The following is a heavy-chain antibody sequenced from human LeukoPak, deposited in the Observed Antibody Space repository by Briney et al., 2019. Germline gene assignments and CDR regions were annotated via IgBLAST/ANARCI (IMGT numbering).Heavy chain of an antibody. CDR3: ARGSAGSGWFVYNYYDSSGYYSPLRY. CDR1: GYTFTGYY. D-gene: IGHD3-22*01. Sequence: GASVKVSCKASGYTFTGYYIHWVRQAPGQGLEWMGWINPNSGGTNYAQKFQGRVTMTRDTSISTAYMELRSLRSDDTAVYYCARGSAGSGWFVYNYYDSSGYYSPLRYWGQGTLVTVSS. V-gene: IGHV1-2*02. CDR2: INPNSGGT. J-gene: IGHJ4*02.